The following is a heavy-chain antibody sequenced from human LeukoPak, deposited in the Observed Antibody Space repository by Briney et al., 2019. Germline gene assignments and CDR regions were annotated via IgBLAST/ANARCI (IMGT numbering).Heavy chain of an antibody. CDR3: AQDPKSCTGGSCYPKSYFDS. Sequence: PGRSLRLSCVASGFTLDTYGMHWVRQAPGKGLEWVALIWYDGSIKYHADSVKGRFTISRDNSKNTLYLQMNSLRAEDTAVYYCAQDPKSCTGGSCYPKSYFDSWGQGSLVTVSS. J-gene: IGHJ4*02. D-gene: IGHD2-15*01. V-gene: IGHV3-33*06. CDR1: GFTLDTYG. CDR2: IWYDGSIK.